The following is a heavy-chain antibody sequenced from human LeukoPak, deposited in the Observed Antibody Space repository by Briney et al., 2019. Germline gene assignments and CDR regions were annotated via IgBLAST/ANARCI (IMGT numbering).Heavy chain of an antibody. CDR1: GYTFTSYY. J-gene: IGHJ4*02. CDR2: INPSGGST. CDR3: ARETYSSSWVFDDY. D-gene: IGHD6-6*01. V-gene: IGHV1-46*01. Sequence: ASVKVSCKASGYTFTSYYMHWVRQAPGQGLEWMGIINPSGGSTSYAQKLQGRVTMTTDTSTSTAYMELRSLRSDDTAVYYCARETYSSSWVFDDYWGQGTLVTVSS.